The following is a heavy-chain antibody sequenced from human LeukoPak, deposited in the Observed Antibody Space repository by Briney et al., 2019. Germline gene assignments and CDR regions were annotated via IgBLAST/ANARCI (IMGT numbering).Heavy chain of an antibody. Sequence: PGGSLRLSCAASGFTVSSNYMSWVRQAPGKGLERVSVIYSGGSTYYADSVKGRFTISRDNSKNTLYLQMNSLRAEDTAVYYCVRVGALYAFDIWGQGTMVTVSS. D-gene: IGHD1-26*01. CDR2: IYSGGST. J-gene: IGHJ3*02. CDR3: VRVGALYAFDI. V-gene: IGHV3-53*01. CDR1: GFTVSSNY.